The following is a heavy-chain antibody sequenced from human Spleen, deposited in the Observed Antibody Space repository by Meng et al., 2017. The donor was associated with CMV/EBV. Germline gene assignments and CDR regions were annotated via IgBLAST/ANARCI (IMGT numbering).Heavy chain of an antibody. CDR1: GFTFSSYS. CDR3: AKDRLANYYYFGLDV. Sequence: SLKISCAASGFTFSSYSMNWVRQAPGKGLEWVSGISWNSSSIGYADSVKGRFTISRDNAKKSLYLQMNSLRDEDVALYFCAKDRLANYYYFGLDVWGQGTTVTVSS. V-gene: IGHV3-9*03. J-gene: IGHJ6*01. CDR2: ISWNSSSI. D-gene: IGHD5-12*01.